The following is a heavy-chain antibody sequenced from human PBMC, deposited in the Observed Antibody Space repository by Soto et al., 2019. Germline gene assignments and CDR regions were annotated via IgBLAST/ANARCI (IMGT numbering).Heavy chain of an antibody. V-gene: IGHV3-33*01. J-gene: IGHJ6*02. D-gene: IGHD6-13*01. CDR2: IWYDGSNK. Sequence: VGSLRLSCAASGFTFSSYGMHWVRQAPGKGLEWVAVIWYDGSNKYYADSVKGRFTISRDNSKNTLYLQMKSLRAEDTAVYYCARDDGSRGMAEADYYVIDVWGQRAIVTVFS. CDR1: GFTFSSYG. CDR3: ARDDGSRGMAEADYYVIDV.